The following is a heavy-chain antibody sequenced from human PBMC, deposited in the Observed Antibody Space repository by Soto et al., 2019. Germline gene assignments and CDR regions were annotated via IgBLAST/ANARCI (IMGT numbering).Heavy chain of an antibody. CDR3: ARGVRSYCDFWSGYKQQYYYYYGMDV. CDR1: GGSFSGYY. V-gene: IGHV4-34*01. Sequence: PSETLSLTCAVYGGSFSGYYWSWIRQPPGKGLEWIGEINHSGSTNYNPSLKSRVTISVDTSKNQFSLKLSSVTAADTAVYYCARGVRSYCDFWSGYKQQYYYYYGMDVWGQGTTATVSS. J-gene: IGHJ6*02. D-gene: IGHD3-3*01. CDR2: INHSGST.